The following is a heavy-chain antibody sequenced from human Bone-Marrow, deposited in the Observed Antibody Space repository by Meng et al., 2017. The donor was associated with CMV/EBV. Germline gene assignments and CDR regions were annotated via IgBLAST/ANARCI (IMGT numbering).Heavy chain of an antibody. CDR2: IKQDGSEK. CDR1: GFTFSSYW. V-gene: IGHV3-7*01. Sequence: GGSLRLSCAASGFTFSSYWMSWVRHAPGKGLEWVANIKQDGSEKYYVDSVKGRFTISRDNAKNSLYLQMNSLRAEDTAVYYCARESRIFGVVIMGPGGMDVWGQGTTVTVSS. D-gene: IGHD3-3*01. CDR3: ARESRIFGVVIMGPGGMDV. J-gene: IGHJ6*02.